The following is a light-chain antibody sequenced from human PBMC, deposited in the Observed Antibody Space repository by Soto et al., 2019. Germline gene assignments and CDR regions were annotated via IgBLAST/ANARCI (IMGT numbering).Light chain of an antibody. V-gene: IGLV2-14*01. CDR2: DVS. CDR1: SSDVGGYNY. CDR3: SSYTSSSSYV. Sequence: QSVLTQPAPVSGSPGQAVTIFLTGNSSDVGGYNYVCWYQQHPGKAPKLVISDVSNRPSGVSDRFSGSKSGNTASLSISGLQAEDEADYYCSSYTSSSSYVFGTGTKVTVL. J-gene: IGLJ1*01.